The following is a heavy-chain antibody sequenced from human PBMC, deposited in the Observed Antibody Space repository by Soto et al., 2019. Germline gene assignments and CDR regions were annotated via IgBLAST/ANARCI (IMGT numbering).Heavy chain of an antibody. CDR1: GFTFNNYA. CDR3: AGTNTWSAMGDY. Sequence: GGSLRLSCAASGFTFNNYAMHWVRQAPGKGLEWVAVISYDGSNKYYADSVKGRFTISRDNSKNTLYLQMNSLRAEDTGVYYWAGTNTWSAMGDYWGKGPLV. J-gene: IGHJ4*02. V-gene: IGHV3-30-3*01. D-gene: IGHD1-1*01. CDR2: ISYDGSNK.